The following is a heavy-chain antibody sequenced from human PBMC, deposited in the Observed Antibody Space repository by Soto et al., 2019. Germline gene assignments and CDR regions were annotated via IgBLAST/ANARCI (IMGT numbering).Heavy chain of an antibody. CDR3: ARVGRFLEWLWSNNWFDP. V-gene: IGHV1-18*01. CDR1: GYTFTSYG. J-gene: IGHJ5*02. Sequence: GASVKVSCKASGYTFTSYGISCVRQDPGKGLEWMGWISAYNGNTNYAQRLQGRVTMTTDTSTSTAYMELRSLRSDDTAVYYCARVGRFLEWLWSNNWFDPWGQGTLVTVSS. D-gene: IGHD3-3*01. CDR2: ISAYNGNT.